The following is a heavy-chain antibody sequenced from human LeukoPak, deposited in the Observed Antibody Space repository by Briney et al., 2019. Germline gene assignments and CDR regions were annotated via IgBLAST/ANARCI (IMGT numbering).Heavy chain of an antibody. CDR2: ISYDGSNK. D-gene: IGHD3-16*01. V-gene: IGHV3-30-3*01. CDR3: ARDGYVWGSCLRHYYFDY. Sequence: GGSLRLSCAASGFTFSSYAMHWVRQAPGKGLEWVAVISYDGSNKYYADSVKGRFTISRDNSKNTLYLQMNSLRAEDTAVCYCARDGYVWGSCLRHYYFDYWGQGTLVTVSS. CDR1: GFTFSSYA. J-gene: IGHJ4*02.